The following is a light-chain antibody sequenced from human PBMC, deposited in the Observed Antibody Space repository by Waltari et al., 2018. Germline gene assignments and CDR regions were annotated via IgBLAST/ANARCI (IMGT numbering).Light chain of an antibody. Sequence: QSALTQPVPVSGSPGQAIAISLTGTSSAGGGYAFVFWYQQHPGKVPKLMIYDVSARPSGVSNRFSGSKSGNTASLTISGLQAEDEADYYCTSFTSSRTYVFGTGTKVTVL. CDR1: SSAGGGYAF. CDR2: DVS. V-gene: IGLV2-14*03. J-gene: IGLJ1*01. CDR3: TSFTSSRTYV.